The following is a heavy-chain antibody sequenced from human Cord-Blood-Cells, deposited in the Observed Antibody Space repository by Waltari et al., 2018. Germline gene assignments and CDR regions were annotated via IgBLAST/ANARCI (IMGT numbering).Heavy chain of an antibody. CDR1: GFTLSSTA. CDR2: ISYDGSNK. Sequence: QVQLVESGGGVVQPGRSLRLSCAASGFTLSSTAMHWVRQAPGKGLEWVAVISYDGSNKYYADSVKGRFTISRDNSKNTLYLQMNSLRAEDTAVYYCARYYSTITIFDYWGQGTLVTVSS. D-gene: IGHD6-13*01. V-gene: IGHV3-30-3*01. J-gene: IGHJ4*02. CDR3: ARYYSTITIFDY.